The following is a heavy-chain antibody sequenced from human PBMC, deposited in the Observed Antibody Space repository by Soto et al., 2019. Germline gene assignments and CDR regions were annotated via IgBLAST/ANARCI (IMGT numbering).Heavy chain of an antibody. CDR3: ARPHYDFWSGYLNWFDP. D-gene: IGHD3-3*01. CDR2: INSDGSST. Sequence: GGSLRLSCAASGFTFSSYWMHWVRQAPGKGLVWVSRINSDGSSTGYADSVKGRFTISRDNAKNTLYLQMNSLRAEDTAVYYCARPHYDFWSGYLNWFDPWGQGTLVTVPS. J-gene: IGHJ5*02. V-gene: IGHV3-74*01. CDR1: GFTFSSYW.